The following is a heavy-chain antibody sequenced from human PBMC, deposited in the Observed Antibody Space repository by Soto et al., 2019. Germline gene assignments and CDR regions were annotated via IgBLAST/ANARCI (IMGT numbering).Heavy chain of an antibody. D-gene: IGHD5-18*01. J-gene: IGHJ4*02. Sequence: QVQLQESGPGLVKPSLTLSLTCSVSGVSIKSGGYYWTWIRQRPGKGLEWIAYIHYSGSTNYNPSLNSRLTFSLVTSKNLCAPNLKSVTAADTAVYFCARGFDGGYTYAYDNWGQGTLVTVSS. V-gene: IGHV4-31*03. CDR2: IHYSGST. CDR1: GVSIKSGGYY. CDR3: ARGFDGGYTYAYDN.